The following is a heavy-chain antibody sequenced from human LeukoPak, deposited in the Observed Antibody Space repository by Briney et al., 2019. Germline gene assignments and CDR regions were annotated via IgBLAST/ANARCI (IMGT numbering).Heavy chain of an antibody. J-gene: IGHJ3*02. CDR1: GFTFSSYA. CDR2: ISYDGSNK. CDR3: ARDRVAFDI. Sequence: GGSLRLSCAASGFTFSSYAMHWVRQAPGKGLEWVAVISYDGSNKYYADSVEGRFTISRDNSKNTLYLQMNSLRAEDTAVYYCARDRVAFDIWGQGTMVTVSS. V-gene: IGHV3-30*04.